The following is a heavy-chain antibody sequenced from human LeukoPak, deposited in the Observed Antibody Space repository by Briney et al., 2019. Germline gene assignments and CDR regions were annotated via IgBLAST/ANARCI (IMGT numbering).Heavy chain of an antibody. CDR2: FFHSGNT. Sequence: PSETLSLTCTVSGYSISSGYYWGWIRQPPGKGLEWSGSFFHSGNTYYKPSLKSRVTISIDTSKNQFSLKVISVTAADTAVYYCARLRRYYDYVWGSYRFPYFDYWGQGTLVTVSS. J-gene: IGHJ4*02. CDR3: ARLRRYYDYVWGSYRFPYFDY. V-gene: IGHV4-38-2*02. CDR1: GYSISSGYY. D-gene: IGHD3-16*02.